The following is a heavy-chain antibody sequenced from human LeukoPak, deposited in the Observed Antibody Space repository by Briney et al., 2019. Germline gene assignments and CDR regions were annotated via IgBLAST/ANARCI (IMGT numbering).Heavy chain of an antibody. CDR2: INQDGTEK. J-gene: IGHJ4*02. CDR3: ARDLISRSGGCDY. V-gene: IGHV3-7*01. D-gene: IGHD3-10*01. Sequence: GGSLRLSCAASGFTFTTYWMSWVRQLPGKGLEWVANINQDGTEKYYVDSVKGRFTISRDNAKNSLYLQMNSLRAEDTAVYYCARDLISRSGGCDYWGQGTLVTVSS. CDR1: GFTFTTYW.